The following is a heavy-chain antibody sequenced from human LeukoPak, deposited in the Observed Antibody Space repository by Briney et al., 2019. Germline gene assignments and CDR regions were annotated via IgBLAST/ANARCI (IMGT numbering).Heavy chain of an antibody. V-gene: IGHV4-39*07. CDR3: ARDTPIVGATTVFDY. CDR2: IYYSGST. D-gene: IGHD1-26*01. Sequence: SETLSLTCTVSGGSISSSSYYWGWIRQPPGKGLEWIGGIYYSGSTYYNPSLKSRVTISVDTSKNQFSLKLSSVTAADTAVYYCARDTPIVGATTVFDYWGQGTLVTVSS. J-gene: IGHJ4*02. CDR1: GGSISSSSYY.